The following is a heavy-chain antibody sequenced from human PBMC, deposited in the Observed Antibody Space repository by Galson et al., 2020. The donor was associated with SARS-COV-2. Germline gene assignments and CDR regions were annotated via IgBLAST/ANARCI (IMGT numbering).Heavy chain of an antibody. Sequence: SETLSLTCSVSGGSISSNSNYWGWIRQPPGKGLEWIGSIYYSGTTYYKPSLKSRVTISVDTSKNQFSLKLSSVTAADTAVYYCTRVPRRYDFWSGYPKSHYFYHAMDVWGQGSTVTVSS. CDR3: TRVPRRYDFWSGYPKSHYFYHAMDV. J-gene: IGHJ6*02. CDR1: GGSISSNSNY. CDR2: IYYSGTT. D-gene: IGHD3-3*01. V-gene: IGHV4-39*01.